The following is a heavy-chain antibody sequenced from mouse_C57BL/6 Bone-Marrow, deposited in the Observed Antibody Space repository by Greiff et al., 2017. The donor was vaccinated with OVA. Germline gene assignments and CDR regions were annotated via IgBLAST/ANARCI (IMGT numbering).Heavy chain of an antibody. CDR3: AREFITTVKGSAWFAY. V-gene: IGHV1-9*01. CDR2: ILPGSGST. Sequence: QVQLQQSGAELMKPGASVKLSCKATGYTFTGYWIEWVKQRPGHGLEWIGEILPGSGSTNYNEKFKGKATFTADTSSNTAYMQLSSLTTEDSAIYYCAREFITTVKGSAWFAYWGQGTLVTVSA. CDR1: GYTFTGYW. D-gene: IGHD1-1*01. J-gene: IGHJ3*01.